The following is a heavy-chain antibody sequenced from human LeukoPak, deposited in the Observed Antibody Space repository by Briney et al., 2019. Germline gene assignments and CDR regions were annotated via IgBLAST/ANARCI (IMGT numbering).Heavy chain of an antibody. CDR3: ARDLDPLESSTIFGVVTTSMGY. CDR2: MNPNSGNT. CDR1: GYTFTSYG. J-gene: IGHJ4*02. V-gene: IGHV1-18*01. Sequence: EASVKVSCKASGYTFTSYGINWVRQATGQGLEWMGWMNPNSGNTNYAQKLQGRVTMTTDTSTSTAYMELRSLRSDDTAVYYCARDLDPLESSTIFGVVTTSMGYWGQGTLVTVSS. D-gene: IGHD3-3*01.